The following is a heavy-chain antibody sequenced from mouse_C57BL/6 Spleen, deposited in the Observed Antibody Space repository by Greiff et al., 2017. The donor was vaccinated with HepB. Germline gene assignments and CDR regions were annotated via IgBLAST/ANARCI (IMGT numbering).Heavy chain of an antibody. CDR1: GFTFSDYY. CDR3: ARQGPPFAY. Sequence: EVKLMESGGGLVQPGGSLKLSCAASGFTFSDYYMYWVRQTPEKRLEWVAYISNGGVSTYYPDTVKGRFTITRDNAKNTLYLQMSRLKSEDTAMYYCARQGPPFAYWGQGTLVTVSA. V-gene: IGHV5-12*01. CDR2: ISNGGVST. J-gene: IGHJ3*01.